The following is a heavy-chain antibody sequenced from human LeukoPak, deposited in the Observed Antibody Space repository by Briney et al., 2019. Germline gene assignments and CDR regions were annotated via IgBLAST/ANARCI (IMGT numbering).Heavy chain of an antibody. D-gene: IGHD2-2*01. CDR2: IYYSGST. J-gene: IGHJ5*02. Sequence: SETLSLTCTVSGGSISSSSYYWGWIRQPPGKGLEWIGSIYYSGSTYYNPSLKSRVTISVDTSKNQFSLKLSSVTAADTAVYYCARVGRDCSSINCYWADWFDPWGQGTLVIVSS. V-gene: IGHV4-39*07. CDR3: ARVGRDCSSINCYWADWFDP. CDR1: GGSISSSSYY.